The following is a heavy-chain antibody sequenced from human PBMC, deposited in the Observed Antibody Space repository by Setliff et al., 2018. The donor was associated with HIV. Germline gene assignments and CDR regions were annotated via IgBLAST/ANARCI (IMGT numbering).Heavy chain of an antibody. CDR3: ARHGAFYYYYYMDV. J-gene: IGHJ6*03. V-gene: IGHV4-39*01. Sequence: PSETLSLTCAASGFTFSSYWMSWIRQPPGRGLEWIGSVSYSGSTYYNPSLKSRVTISVDTSKNQFSLNLSSVTAADTAVYYCARHGAFYYYYYMDVWGKGTTVTVSS. CDR2: VSYSGST. CDR1: GFTFSSYW.